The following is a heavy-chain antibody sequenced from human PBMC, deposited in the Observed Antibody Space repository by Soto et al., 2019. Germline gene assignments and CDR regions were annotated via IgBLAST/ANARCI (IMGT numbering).Heavy chain of an antibody. D-gene: IGHD5-18*01. CDR3: ARVGGYSYNFDY. Sequence: EVQLVESGGGLVKLGGSLRLSCAASGFTFSSYSMNWVRQAPGKGLEWVSSISSSSSYIYYADSVKGRFTISRDNAKNSLYLQMNSLRAEDTAVYYCARVGGYSYNFDYWGQGTLVTVSS. CDR2: ISSSSSYI. J-gene: IGHJ4*02. CDR1: GFTFSSYS. V-gene: IGHV3-21*01.